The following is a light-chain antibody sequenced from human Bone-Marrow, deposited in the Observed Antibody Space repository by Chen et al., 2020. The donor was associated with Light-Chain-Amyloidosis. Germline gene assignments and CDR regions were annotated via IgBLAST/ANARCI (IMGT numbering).Light chain of an antibody. CDR2: GNS. CDR3: QSYDSSLSAWV. V-gene: IGLV1-40*01. Sequence: QSVLTQPPSVSGAPGQRVTSSSTWSSSNIGAGYDVHWYQQLPGTAPKLLIYGNSNRPSGVPDRFAGSKSGTSASLAITGLQAEDEADYYCQSYDSSLSAWVFGGGTKLTVL. J-gene: IGLJ3*02. CDR1: SSNIGAGYD.